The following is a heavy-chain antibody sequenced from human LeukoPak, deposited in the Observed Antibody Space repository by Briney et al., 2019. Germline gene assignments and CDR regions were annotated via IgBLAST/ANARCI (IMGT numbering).Heavy chain of an antibody. J-gene: IGHJ4*02. Sequence: ASVKVSCKASGGTFSSYAISWVRQAPGQGLEWMGRIIPIFGIANYAQKFQGRVTITADKSTSTAYMELSSLRSGDTAVYYCARDINYDFWSGLGYRGQGTLVTVSS. CDR1: GGTFSSYA. CDR2: IIPIFGIA. V-gene: IGHV1-69*04. CDR3: ARDINYDFWSGLGY. D-gene: IGHD3-3*01.